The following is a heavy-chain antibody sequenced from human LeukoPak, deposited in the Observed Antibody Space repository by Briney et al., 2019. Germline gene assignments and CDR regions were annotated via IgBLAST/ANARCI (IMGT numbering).Heavy chain of an antibody. CDR2: INRDGSEK. CDR3: ARRRGYSYGRNNYYFDY. CDR1: GFNFSNYW. Sequence: QTGGSLRLSCAASGFNFSNYWMSWVRQTPGKGLEWVANINRDGSEKYYVDSVESQFTISRDNAKDSLFLQMNSLRVEDTAVYYCARRRGYSYGRNNYYFDYWGQGTLVTVSS. V-gene: IGHV3-7*03. D-gene: IGHD5-18*01. J-gene: IGHJ4*02.